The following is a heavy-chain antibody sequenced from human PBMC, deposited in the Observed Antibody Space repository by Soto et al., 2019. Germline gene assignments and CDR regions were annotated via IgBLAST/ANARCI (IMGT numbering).Heavy chain of an antibody. CDR2: IIPILGIA. J-gene: IGHJ3*02. D-gene: IGHD3-9*01. CDR3: ARLVTDAFDI. Sequence: QVQLVQSGAEVKKPGSSVKVSCTASGGTFSSYTISWVRQAPGQGLEWVGRIIPILGIANYAEKFQGRVTITADKSTRTAYMELSSLRCEDTAVYYCARLVTDAFDIWGQGTMVTVSS. V-gene: IGHV1-69*02. CDR1: GGTFSSYT.